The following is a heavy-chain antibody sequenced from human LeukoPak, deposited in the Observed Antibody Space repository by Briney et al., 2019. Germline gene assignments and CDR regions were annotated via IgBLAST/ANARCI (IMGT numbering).Heavy chain of an antibody. J-gene: IGHJ4*02. CDR2: ISGNNDNP. D-gene: IGHD1-26*01. CDR3: ARDGTSTDDY. Sequence: ASVKVSCKTSGYTFSNFGISWVRQAPGQGLEWMGWISGNNDNPNYGQKFQGRFTMTTESSTSTAYMELRNLRSDDTAVYYCARDGTSTDDYWGQGTLVTVSS. CDR1: GYTFSNFG. V-gene: IGHV1-18*01.